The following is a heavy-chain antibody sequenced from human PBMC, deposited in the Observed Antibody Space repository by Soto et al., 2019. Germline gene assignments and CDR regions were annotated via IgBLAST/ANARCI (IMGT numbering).Heavy chain of an antibody. CDR2: INAGNGNT. D-gene: IGHD2-15*01. CDR3: ARWNGGSCYSFDC. J-gene: IGHJ5*01. Sequence: ASVKVSCKASGYTFTSYAIHWVRQAPGQRLEWMGWINAGNGNTKYSQKFQGRVTITRDTSASTAYMELSSLRSEDTAVYYCARWNGGSCYSFDCWGQGTLVTVSS. V-gene: IGHV1-3*01. CDR1: GYTFTSYA.